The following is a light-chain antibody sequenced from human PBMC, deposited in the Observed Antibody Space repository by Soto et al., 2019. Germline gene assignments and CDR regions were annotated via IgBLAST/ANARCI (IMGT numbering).Light chain of an antibody. Sequence: EIVMTHSRATLSLSPGERASLSCRASQSLSNKLAWYQQKPGQAPRLLIYGASTRATDIPVRFSAGGSGTDFTRTISSLQSEDFAVYYCQHYGHPQWTVGQGTKVDIK. CDR3: QHYGHPQWT. CDR1: QSLSNK. CDR2: GAS. J-gene: IGKJ1*01. V-gene: IGKV3-15*01.